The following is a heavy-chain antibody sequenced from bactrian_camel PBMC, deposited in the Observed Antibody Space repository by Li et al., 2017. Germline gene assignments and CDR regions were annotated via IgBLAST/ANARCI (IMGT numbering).Heavy chain of an antibody. CDR2: IYKPLGST. CDR3: AAARLCPGLDGGSFYRYKY. J-gene: IGHJ4*01. V-gene: IGHV3S6*01. Sequence: HVQLVESGGGSVQAGGSLRLSCISSEYVYGSHCMAWFRQAPGKEREGVASIYKPLGSTVYDDSVKGRFTISHDTAKSTMYLQMNRLKPEDSAMYYCAAARLCPGLDGGSFYRYKYRGQGTQVTVS. D-gene: IGHD6*01. CDR1: EYVYGSHC.